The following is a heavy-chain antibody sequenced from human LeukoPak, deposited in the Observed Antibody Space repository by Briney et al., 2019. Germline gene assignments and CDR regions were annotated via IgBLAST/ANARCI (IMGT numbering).Heavy chain of an antibody. D-gene: IGHD1-26*01. CDR2: ISYDGSNK. V-gene: IGHV3-30-3*01. J-gene: IGHJ6*02. Sequence: GGSLRLSCAASGFTFSSYAIHWVRQAPGKGLEWVAVISYDGSNKYYADSVEGRFTISRDNSKNTLYLQMNSLRAEDTAVYYCARDPSASPPLLNYYYGMDVWGQGTTVTVSS. CDR3: ARDPSASPPLLNYYYGMDV. CDR1: GFTFSSYA.